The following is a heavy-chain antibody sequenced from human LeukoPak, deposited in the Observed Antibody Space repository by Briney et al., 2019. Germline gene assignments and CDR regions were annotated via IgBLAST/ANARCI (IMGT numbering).Heavy chain of an antibody. CDR2: INPNSGGT. V-gene: IGHV1-2*02. CDR1: GYTFTGYN. CDR3: TKEGVEGY. J-gene: IGHJ4*02. Sequence: ASVKVSCKASGYTFTGYNMHWVRRAPGQGLEWMGWINPNSGGTNYAQKFQGRVTMTRDTSINTAYMELGRLTSDDTAVYYCTKEGVEGYWGQGTLVTVSS.